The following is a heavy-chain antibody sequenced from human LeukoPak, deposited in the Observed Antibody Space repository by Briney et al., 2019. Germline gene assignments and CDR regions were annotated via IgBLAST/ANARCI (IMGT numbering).Heavy chain of an antibody. CDR2: ISGYNGRT. D-gene: IGHD1-26*01. V-gene: IGHV1-18*01. Sequence: GASVKVSCKASGYTFTSYDISWVRQAPGQGLEWMGWISGYNGRTNYAQKVQGRVTMTTDTSTSTAYMELRSLRSDDTAVYYCARGGSYLSAFDIWGQGTMVTVSS. CDR3: ARGGSYLSAFDI. CDR1: GYTFTSYD. J-gene: IGHJ3*02.